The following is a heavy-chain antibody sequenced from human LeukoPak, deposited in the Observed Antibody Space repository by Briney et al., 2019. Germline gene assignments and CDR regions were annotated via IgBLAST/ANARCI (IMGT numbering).Heavy chain of an antibody. CDR2: ISSSSSYI. Sequence: GGSLRLSCASSGFTFSSYSMNWVRQAPGKGLEWVSSISSSSSYIYYADSMKGRFTISRDNAKNSLYLQMNSLRAEDTAVYYCARFKLSSGYDPFDYWGQGTLVTVSS. CDR3: ARFKLSSGYDPFDY. J-gene: IGHJ4*02. D-gene: IGHD5-12*01. CDR1: GFTFSSYS. V-gene: IGHV3-21*01.